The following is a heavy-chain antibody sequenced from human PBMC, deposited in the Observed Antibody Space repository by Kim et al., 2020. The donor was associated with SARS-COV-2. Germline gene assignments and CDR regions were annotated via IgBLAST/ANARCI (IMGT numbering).Heavy chain of an antibody. CDR2: INPNSGDT. V-gene: IGHV1-2*02. Sequence: ASVKVSCKASGYIFTDYYLYWVRQAPGQGLEWMGWINPNSGDTHFAQKFQGRVTMTRDTSISTAYMELSSLRSDETAVYYCARQAYISSSLGWFDPWGQGTLVTVSS. CDR1: GYIFTDYY. CDR3: ARQAYISSSLGWFDP. D-gene: IGHD6-6*01. J-gene: IGHJ5*02.